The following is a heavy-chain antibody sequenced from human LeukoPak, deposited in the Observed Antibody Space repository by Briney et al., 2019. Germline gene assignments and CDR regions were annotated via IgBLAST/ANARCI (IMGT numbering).Heavy chain of an antibody. CDR1: GFTFYDYA. CDR2: ISWNSGYI. V-gene: IGHV3-9*01. Sequence: GGSLRLSCAASGFTFYDYAIHWVRQAPGKGLGWLSLISWNSGYIGYTDSVKGRFTSSRDNAKKSLDLQMNSIRAEDTDFYYCAKVRGTYSSGYFVDYWGQGTLVTVSS. D-gene: IGHD6-19*01. CDR3: AKVRGTYSSGYFVDY. J-gene: IGHJ4*02.